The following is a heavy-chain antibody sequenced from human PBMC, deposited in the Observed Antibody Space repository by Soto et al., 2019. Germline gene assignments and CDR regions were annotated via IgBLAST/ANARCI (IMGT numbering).Heavy chain of an antibody. D-gene: IGHD2-21*01. CDR2: ITTSSAYI. V-gene: IGHV3-21*01. CDR1: GFTFNTYD. J-gene: IGHJ5*02. Sequence: EVQLVESGGGLVKPGGSLRLSCAASGFTFNTYDMNWVRQAPGKGLEWVSSITTSSAYIYYADSLKGRITISRDNAKNSLFLQMDSLRAEDTAGYYWGKLGTARLLRHSWFDTWGQGTLVTVSS. CDR3: GKLGTARLLRHSWFDT.